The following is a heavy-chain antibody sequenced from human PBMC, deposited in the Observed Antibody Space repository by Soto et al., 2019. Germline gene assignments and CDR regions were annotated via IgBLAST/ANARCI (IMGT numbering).Heavy chain of an antibody. CDR3: ARHRGGWTTGFTDY. V-gene: IGHV3-33*01. CDR2: IYYDGSNK. Sequence: WGSLRLSCAASGFTFTNHGMHWVRRAPGKGLEWVAIIYYDGSNKDYADSVKGRFTISKDNSKNTLYLQMNSLTAGDTAVYYCARHRGGWTTGFTDYWGQETLVTASS. D-gene: IGHD4-17*01. J-gene: IGHJ4*02. CDR1: GFTFTNHG.